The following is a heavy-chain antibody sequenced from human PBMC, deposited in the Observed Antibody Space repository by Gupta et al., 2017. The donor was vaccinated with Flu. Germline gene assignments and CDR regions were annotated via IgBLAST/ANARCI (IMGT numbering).Heavy chain of an antibody. CDR2: INRDGSEK. Sequence: FSGSWMDWVRQAPGKGPGWVANINRDGSEKNYVDSVKGRFTISRDNTRNSLYLQLNSLRDEDTAVYYCARDVGYCTGSSCYTVLDHWGQGTLVSVSS. CDR1: FSGSW. V-gene: IGHV3-7*01. J-gene: IGHJ4*02. CDR3: ARDVGYCTGSSCYTVLDH. D-gene: IGHD2-2*02.